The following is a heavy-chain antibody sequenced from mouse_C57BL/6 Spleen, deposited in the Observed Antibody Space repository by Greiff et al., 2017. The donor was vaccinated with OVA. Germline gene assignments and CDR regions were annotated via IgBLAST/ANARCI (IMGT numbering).Heavy chain of an antibody. J-gene: IGHJ4*01. Sequence: EVQLVESGGDLVKPGGSLTLSCAASGFTFSSYGMSWVRQTPDKRLEWVATISSGGSYTYYPASVKGRFTISRDNAKNTLYLQMSSLKSEDTAMYYCARHGNYAMDYWGQGTSVTVSS. CDR1: GFTFSSYG. V-gene: IGHV5-6*01. D-gene: IGHD1-1*02. CDR2: ISSGGSYT. CDR3: ARHGNYAMDY.